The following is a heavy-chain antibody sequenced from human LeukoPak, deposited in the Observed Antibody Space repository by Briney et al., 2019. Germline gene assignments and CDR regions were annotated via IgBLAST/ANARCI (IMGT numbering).Heavy chain of an antibody. CDR2: INTNTGNP. D-gene: IGHD1-26*01. CDR3: ARDHSGSYDNWFDP. V-gene: IGHV7-4-1*02. J-gene: IGHJ5*02. CDR1: GYTFISYA. Sequence: GASVKVSCKASGYTFISYAMNWVRQAPGQGLEWMGWINTNTGNPTYAQGFTGRFVFSLDTSVSTAYLQISSLKAEDTAVYYCARDHSGSYDNWFDPWGQGTLVTVPS.